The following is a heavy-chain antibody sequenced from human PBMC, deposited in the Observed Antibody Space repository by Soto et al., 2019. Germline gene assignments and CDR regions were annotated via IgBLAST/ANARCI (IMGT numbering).Heavy chain of an antibody. CDR3: ARDRFDCSGGSCYPSTYYYYYYMDV. CDR2: IYYSGST. V-gene: IGHV4-59*01. CDR1: GGSISSYY. J-gene: IGHJ6*03. Sequence: PSETLSLTCTVSGGSISSYYWSWIRQPPGKGLEWIGYIYYSGSTNYNPSLKSRVTISVDTSKNQFSLKLSSVTAADTAVYYCARDRFDCSGGSCYPSTYYYYYYMDVWGKGTTVTVSS. D-gene: IGHD2-15*01.